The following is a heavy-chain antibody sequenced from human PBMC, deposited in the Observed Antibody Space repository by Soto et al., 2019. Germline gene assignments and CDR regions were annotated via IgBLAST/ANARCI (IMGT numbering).Heavy chain of an antibody. J-gene: IGHJ5*02. CDR1: RAFINSGGFY. V-gene: IGHV4-31*03. Sequence: QVQLQESGPGLVKPTQTLSLTCSVSRAFINSGGFYYSWLRQPPGKGLEWLGYIFHSGSTLYNPSLRGRLTLSADTSRNQLSLYLTSVTAADTAVYYCVRGGIAGHWFDPWGQGILVTVSS. CDR3: VRGGIAGHWFDP. D-gene: IGHD2-15*01. CDR2: IFHSGST.